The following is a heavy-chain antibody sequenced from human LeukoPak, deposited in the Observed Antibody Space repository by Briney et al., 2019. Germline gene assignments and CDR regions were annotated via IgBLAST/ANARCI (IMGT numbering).Heavy chain of an antibody. D-gene: IGHD3-10*01. Sequence: PSETLSLTCTVSGGSISSYYWSWIRQPPGKGLEWIGNIYTSGSTNYNPSLKSRVTISVDTSKNQFSLKLSSVTAADTAVYYCARGRSSYYGSGSYEPWGQGTLVTVSS. CDR2: IYTSGST. CDR3: ARGRSSYYGSGSYEP. CDR1: GGSISSYY. V-gene: IGHV4-4*09. J-gene: IGHJ5*02.